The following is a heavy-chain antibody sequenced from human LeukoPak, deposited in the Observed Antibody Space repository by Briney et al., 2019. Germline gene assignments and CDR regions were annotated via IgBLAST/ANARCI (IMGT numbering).Heavy chain of an antibody. J-gene: IGHJ4*02. CDR3: AKDRLLNCRGDCYIFDY. D-gene: IGHD2-21*02. CDR2: ISGSGGST. Sequence: GGSLRLSCAASGFTFSSYSMSWVGQAPGKGLEWVSAISGSGGSTFYADSVKGRFSISRDNSKNTLYLQVNGLRTEDTAVYYCAKDRLLNCRGDCYIFDYWGQGTVVTVSS. CDR1: GFTFSSYS. V-gene: IGHV3-23*01.